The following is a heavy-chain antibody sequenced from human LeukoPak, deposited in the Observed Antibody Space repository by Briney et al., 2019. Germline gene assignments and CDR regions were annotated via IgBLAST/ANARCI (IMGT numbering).Heavy chain of an antibody. D-gene: IGHD3-22*01. CDR2: ISYDGSNK. V-gene: IGHV3-30*03. Sequence: PGGSLRLSCAASGFTLNTHWMDWVRQAPGKGLEWVAVISYDGSNKYYADSVKGRFTISRDNSKNTLYLQMNSLRAEDTAVYYCARVDSSGYNDYWGQGTLVTVSS. CDR1: GFTLNTHW. CDR3: ARVDSSGYNDY. J-gene: IGHJ4*02.